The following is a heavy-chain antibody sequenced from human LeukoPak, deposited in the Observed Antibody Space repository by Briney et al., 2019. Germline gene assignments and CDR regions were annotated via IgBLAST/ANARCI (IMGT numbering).Heavy chain of an antibody. Sequence: GGSLRLSCAASGFTFSSYAMSWVRQAPGRGLEWVSAISGSGGSTYYADSVKGRFTISRDNSKNTLYLQMNSLRAEDTAVYYCAKAIAAADYWYFDLWGRGTLVTVSS. CDR2: ISGSGGST. J-gene: IGHJ2*01. D-gene: IGHD6-13*01. CDR3: AKAIAAADYWYFDL. V-gene: IGHV3-23*01. CDR1: GFTFSSYA.